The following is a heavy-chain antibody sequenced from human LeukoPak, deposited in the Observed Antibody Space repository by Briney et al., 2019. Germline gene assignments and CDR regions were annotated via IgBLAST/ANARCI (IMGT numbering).Heavy chain of an antibody. CDR3: ARDLSRLSV. V-gene: IGHV3-33*01. CDR1: GXTFSSYG. J-gene: IGHJ4*02. D-gene: IGHD5/OR15-5a*01. Sequence: PGGSLRLSCAASGXTFSSYGMHWVRQAPGKGLEWVAVIWYDGSNKYYADSVKGRFTISRDNDKNTVYLQMNSLRVDDTAVYYCARDLSRLSVWGQGTLVTVSS. CDR2: IWYDGSNK.